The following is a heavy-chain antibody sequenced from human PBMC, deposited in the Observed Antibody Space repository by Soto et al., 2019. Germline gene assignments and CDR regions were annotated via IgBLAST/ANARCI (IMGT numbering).Heavy chain of an antibody. CDR1: GFTFSIDW. J-gene: IGHJ3*02. Sequence: EVQLVESGGGLVQPGGSLRLSCAASGFTFSIDWMHWVRQVPGKGLVWVSRINENGGYRNYAASVEGRFTISRDNAKNTLYLQMNSLGVEDTAVYYCARLNYRDDIWDQGTMVTVSS. D-gene: IGHD1-7*01. CDR3: ARLNYRDDI. CDR2: INENGGYR. V-gene: IGHV3-74*01.